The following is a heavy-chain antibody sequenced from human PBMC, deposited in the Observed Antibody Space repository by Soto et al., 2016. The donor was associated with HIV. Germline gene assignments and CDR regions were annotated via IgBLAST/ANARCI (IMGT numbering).Heavy chain of an antibody. CDR1: EYTFTGYY. V-gene: IGHV1-2*02. CDR2: INPNSGDT. D-gene: IGHD3-22*01. CDR3: ARDNYYDSSGYYPVISDWFDP. Sequence: QVQLVQSGAEVKKPGASVKVSCKASEYTFTGYYMHWVRQAPGQGLEWMGWINPNSGDTNYAQKFQGRVTMTRDTSISTAYMELSRLRSDDTAVYYCARDNYYDSSGYYPVISDWFDPWGQGTLVTVSS. J-gene: IGHJ5*02.